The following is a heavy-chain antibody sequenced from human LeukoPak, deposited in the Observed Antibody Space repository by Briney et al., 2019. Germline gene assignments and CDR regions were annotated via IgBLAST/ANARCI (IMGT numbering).Heavy chain of an antibody. Sequence: DPSETLSLTCTVSGASINNYYWSWVRQPPLKGLEWIGYIYSTGDTSYNPSLESRVSISMDTSENHFSLEITSVTAADTAVYYCARGSRVYDRSGFHTWHDYWGHGTLVTVSS. CDR2: IYSTGDT. CDR1: GASINNYY. J-gene: IGHJ4*03. V-gene: IGHV4-59*01. CDR3: ARGSRVYDRSGFHTWHDY. D-gene: IGHD3-22*01.